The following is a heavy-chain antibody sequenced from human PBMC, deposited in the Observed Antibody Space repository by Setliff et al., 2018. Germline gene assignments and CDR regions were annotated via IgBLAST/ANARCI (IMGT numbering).Heavy chain of an antibody. Sequence: GGSLRLSCAASTFTLGTYRMNWVRQAPGKGLAWVSSISPYSDAIYYADSVKGRFTITRENAKNSLYLQMNSLGAEDTAAYYCARVASVWWWFDYWGQGTLVTVSS. CDR3: ARVASVWWWFDY. CDR1: TFTLGTYR. J-gene: IGHJ4*02. V-gene: IGHV3-21*06. CDR2: ISPYSDAI. D-gene: IGHD2-8*02.